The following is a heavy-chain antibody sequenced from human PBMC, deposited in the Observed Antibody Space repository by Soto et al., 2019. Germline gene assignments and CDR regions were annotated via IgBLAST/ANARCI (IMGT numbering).Heavy chain of an antibody. D-gene: IGHD3-10*01. CDR3: AADGQPFFGYYYGMDV. Sequence: SVKVSCKASRFTFTSSAVQWVRQARGQRLEWIGWIVVGSGNTNYAQKFQERVTITRDMSTSTAYMELSSLRSEDTAVYYCAADGQPFFGYYYGMDVWGQGTTVTVSS. J-gene: IGHJ6*02. CDR2: IVVGSGNT. V-gene: IGHV1-58*01. CDR1: RFTFTSSA.